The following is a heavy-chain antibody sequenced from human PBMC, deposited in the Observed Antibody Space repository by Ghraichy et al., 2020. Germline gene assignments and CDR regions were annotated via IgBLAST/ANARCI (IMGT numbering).Heavy chain of an antibody. V-gene: IGHV3-53*01. J-gene: IGHJ4*01. CDR3: ARGGRGGYNYY. Sequence: ETLSLTCAASGFSVSNNYMSWVRQTPGKGLEWVSVFYPGGSTYYTDSVKGRFTISTDSSKNTLYLQMTSLRAEDKAVYHCARGGRGGYNYYWGQGTLVTVSS. CDR1: GFSVSNNY. CDR2: FYPGGST. D-gene: IGHD5-24*01.